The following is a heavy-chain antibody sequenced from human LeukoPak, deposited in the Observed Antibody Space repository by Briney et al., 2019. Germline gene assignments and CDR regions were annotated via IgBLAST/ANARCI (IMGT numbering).Heavy chain of an antibody. CDR2: ISSSSSTI. D-gene: IGHD6-13*01. Sequence: PGGSLRLSCAASGFTFSSYSMNWVRQAPGRGLEWVSYISSSSSTIYYADSVKGRFTISRDNSKNTLYLQMNSLRAEDTAVYYCAKDRTWQQLVPSLDYWGQGTLVTVSS. CDR3: AKDRTWQQLVPSLDY. CDR1: GFTFSSYS. V-gene: IGHV3-48*01. J-gene: IGHJ4*02.